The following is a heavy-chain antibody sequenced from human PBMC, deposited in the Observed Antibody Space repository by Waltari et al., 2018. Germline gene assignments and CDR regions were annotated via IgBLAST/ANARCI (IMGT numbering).Heavy chain of an antibody. CDR2: IYYSGST. D-gene: IGHD3-22*01. CDR3: ARDGGHDSSGYYLLFDI. J-gene: IGHJ3*02. Sequence: QVQLQESGPGLVKPLETLSLTCTVSGGSISSYYWSWIRQPPGKGLEWIGYIYYSGSTNYNPSLKSRVTISVDTSKNQFSLNLSSVTAADTAVYYCARDGGHDSSGYYLLFDIWGQGTMVTVSS. V-gene: IGHV4-59*01. CDR1: GGSISSYY.